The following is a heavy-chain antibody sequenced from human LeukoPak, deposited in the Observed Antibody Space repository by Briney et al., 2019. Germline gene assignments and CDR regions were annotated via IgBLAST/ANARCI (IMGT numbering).Heavy chain of an antibody. Sequence: PSETLSLTCTVSGYSITSGYYWGWIRQPPGKGLEWIGSIYHSGSTFYNPSLKSRVTISVDPSKNQFSLKLSSVIVADTAVYYCARDWIWYSGYDCFDYWGQGTLVTVSS. CDR3: ARDWIWYSGYDCFDY. D-gene: IGHD5-12*01. CDR2: IYHSGST. J-gene: IGHJ4*02. CDR1: GYSITSGYY. V-gene: IGHV4-38-2*02.